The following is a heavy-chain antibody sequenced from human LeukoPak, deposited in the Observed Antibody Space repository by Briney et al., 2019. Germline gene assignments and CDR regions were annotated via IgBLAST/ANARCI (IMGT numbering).Heavy chain of an antibody. J-gene: IGHJ4*02. D-gene: IGHD5-12*01. CDR1: GGSISSSNW. Sequence: SETLSLTCAVSGGSISSSNWWSWVRQPPGKGLEWIGEIYHNGSTNYNPSLKSRVTISVDKSKNQFSLKLSSVTAADTAVYYCAREEATARDFDYWGQGTLVTVSS. V-gene: IGHV4-4*02. CDR3: AREEATARDFDY. CDR2: IYHNGST.